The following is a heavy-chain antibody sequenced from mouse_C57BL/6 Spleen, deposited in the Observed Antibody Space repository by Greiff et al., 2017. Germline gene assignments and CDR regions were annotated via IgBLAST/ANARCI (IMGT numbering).Heavy chain of an antibody. CDR2: IYPGDGDT. Sequence: VQLQQSGPELVKPGASVKISCKASGYAFSSSWMNWVKQRPGKGLEWIGRIYPGDGDTNYNGKFKGKATLTADKSSSTAYMQLSSLTSEDSAVYFCAKEKASLLDYWGQGTTLTVSS. V-gene: IGHV1-82*01. J-gene: IGHJ2*01. CDR1: GYAFSSSW. CDR3: AKEKASLLDY. D-gene: IGHD1-1*01.